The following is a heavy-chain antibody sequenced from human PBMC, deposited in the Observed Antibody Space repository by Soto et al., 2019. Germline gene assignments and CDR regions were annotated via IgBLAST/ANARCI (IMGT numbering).Heavy chain of an antibody. CDR2: ISSTTKYI. Sequence: GGSLRLSCAASGFTFSGSAMTWVRQAPGKGLEWVSSISSTTKYIYYGDSMKGRFTISRDNAKNSLYLEMSSLRAEDTAVYYCARESEDLTPNFDYWGQGTLVTVSS. J-gene: IGHJ4*02. V-gene: IGHV3-21*06. CDR3: ARESEDLTPNFDY. CDR1: GFTFSGSA.